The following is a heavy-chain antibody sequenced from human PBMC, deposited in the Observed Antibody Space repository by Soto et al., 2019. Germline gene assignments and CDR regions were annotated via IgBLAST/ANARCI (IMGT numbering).Heavy chain of an antibody. CDR1: GGSISSYY. Sequence: SETLSLTCTVSGGSISSYYWSWIRQPPGKGLEWIGYIYYSGSTNYNPSLKSRVTISVDTSKNQFSLKLSSVTAADTAVYYCARDESYSSGWYDYWGQGTLVTVSS. V-gene: IGHV4-59*01. D-gene: IGHD6-19*01. CDR3: ARDESYSSGWYDY. CDR2: IYYSGST. J-gene: IGHJ4*02.